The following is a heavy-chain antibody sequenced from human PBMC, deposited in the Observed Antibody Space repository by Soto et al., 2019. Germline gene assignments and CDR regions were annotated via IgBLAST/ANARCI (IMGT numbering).Heavy chain of an antibody. CDR2: ISGSGGST. V-gene: IGHV3-23*01. Sequence: PGGSLRVSWAASGFTFSSYAMSRVRQAPGKGLEWVSAISGSGGSTYYADSVKGRFTISRDNSKNTLYLQMNSLRAEDTAVHYCARVHSSSLDYWGQGTLVTVSS. CDR1: GFTFSSYA. J-gene: IGHJ4*02. CDR3: ARVHSSSLDY. D-gene: IGHD6-13*01.